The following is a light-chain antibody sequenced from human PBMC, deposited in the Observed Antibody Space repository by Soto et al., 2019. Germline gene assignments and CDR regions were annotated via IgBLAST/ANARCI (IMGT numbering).Light chain of an antibody. CDR1: QSISSW. Sequence: DIQMTQSPSTLSASVGDRVTITCRASQSISSWLAWYQQKPGKAPKLLIYKASSLESGLPSRFSGSGSGTEFTLSISSLQPDDFATYYCQQYNSYPLTFGGGTKVEIK. CDR3: QQYNSYPLT. J-gene: IGKJ4*01. CDR2: KAS. V-gene: IGKV1-5*03.